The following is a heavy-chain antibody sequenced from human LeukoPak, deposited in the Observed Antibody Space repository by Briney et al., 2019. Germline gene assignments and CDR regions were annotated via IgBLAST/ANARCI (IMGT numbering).Heavy chain of an antibody. CDR2: IYSGGST. Sequence: GGSLRLSCAASGFTVSSNYMSWVRQAPGKGLEGVSVIYSGGSTYYADSVKGRFTISRDNSKNTLYLQMNSLRAEDTAVYYCARAAESDAFDIWGQGTMVTVSS. J-gene: IGHJ3*02. CDR3: ARAAESDAFDI. V-gene: IGHV3-66*01. CDR1: GFTVSSNY.